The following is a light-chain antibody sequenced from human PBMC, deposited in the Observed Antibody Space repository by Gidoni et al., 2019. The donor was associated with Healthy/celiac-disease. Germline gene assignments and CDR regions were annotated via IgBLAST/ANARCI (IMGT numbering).Light chain of an antibody. Sequence: ASQWTQPPSSLSASVGDRVTITCRAREGISSALGWYQQKAGKAPKLLIYDATRLESGVPSRFSGSGSGTDFTLTISSLQSEDFATYYCQQFNSYPPTFXGXTKVEIK. CDR2: DAT. CDR1: EGISSA. J-gene: IGKJ4*01. V-gene: IGKV1-13*02. CDR3: QQFNSYPPT.